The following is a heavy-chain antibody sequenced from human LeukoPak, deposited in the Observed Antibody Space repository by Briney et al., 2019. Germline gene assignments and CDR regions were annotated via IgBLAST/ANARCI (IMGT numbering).Heavy chain of an antibody. Sequence: GGSLRLSCAASGFTFSSYGMYWVRQAPGKGLEWVAFILNDGSNKKYVDSVKGRFTISRDNSKNTLYLQMNSLRAEDTGLYYCAKGYYDSIDWGQGTLVTVSS. D-gene: IGHD3-22*01. CDR2: ILNDGSNK. CDR3: AKGYYDSID. CDR1: GFTFSSYG. J-gene: IGHJ4*02. V-gene: IGHV3-30*02.